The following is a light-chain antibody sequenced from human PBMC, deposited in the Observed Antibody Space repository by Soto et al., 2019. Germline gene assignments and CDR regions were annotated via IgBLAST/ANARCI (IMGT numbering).Light chain of an antibody. CDR1: ESMSNC. J-gene: IGKJ1*01. Sequence: DFHLTQSPSTPSASVGDRVTITCRASESMSNCLAWYQQKPGKAPKLLISGASSLQSGVPSRFSGSASGTEFTLTISSLQPDDIATYYCQQCHRYLTFGQGTKVDIK. CDR2: GAS. V-gene: IGKV1-5*01. CDR3: QQCHRYLT.